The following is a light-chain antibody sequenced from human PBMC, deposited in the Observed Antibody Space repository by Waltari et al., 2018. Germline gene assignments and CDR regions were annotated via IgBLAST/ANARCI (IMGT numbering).Light chain of an antibody. J-gene: IGLJ1*01. V-gene: IGLV2-14*03. CDR1: SHDTGRYTY. Sequence: QSAPTPPASVSGSPGQSITISCAGSSHDTGRYTYLSWYQQQPGKVPRVIIFDVSDRPSGVSSRFSAYKSGNTAFLTISGLQAEDEADYYCASYTITNTLVFGTGTKVTVL. CDR2: DVS. CDR3: ASYTITNTLV.